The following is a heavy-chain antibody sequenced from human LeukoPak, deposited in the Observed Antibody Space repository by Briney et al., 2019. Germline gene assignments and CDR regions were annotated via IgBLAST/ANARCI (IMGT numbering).Heavy chain of an antibody. CDR2: IHYSGST. D-gene: IGHD3-22*01. CDR3: ARGPYSYDSSGAFDI. Sequence: SETLSLTCTVSGGSISSYYWSWIRQPPGKGLEWIGYIHYSGSTHYNPSLKSRVTISVDTSKNQFSLKLSSVTAADTAVYFCARGPYSYDSSGAFDIWGQGTMVTVSS. V-gene: IGHV4-59*08. J-gene: IGHJ3*02. CDR1: GGSISSYY.